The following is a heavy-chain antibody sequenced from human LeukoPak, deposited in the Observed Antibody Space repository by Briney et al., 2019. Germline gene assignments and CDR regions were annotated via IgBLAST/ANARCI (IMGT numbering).Heavy chain of an antibody. J-gene: IGHJ4*02. V-gene: IGHV1-18*01. CDR2: ISSSTGNT. CDR1: RYNFNTYG. CDR3: VSHRLGCCSSTGCLD. D-gene: IGHD2-2*01. Sequence: ASVKVSCKASRYNFNTYGISWVRQAPGQGLEWMGWISSSTGNTKYAQKLQDRVTMTTDTSTSTAYLYLRNLISDETAVYYGVSHRLGCCSSTGCLDWGQGTLVTVSS.